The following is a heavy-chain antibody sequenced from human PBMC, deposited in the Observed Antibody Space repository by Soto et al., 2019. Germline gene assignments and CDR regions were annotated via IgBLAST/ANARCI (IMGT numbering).Heavy chain of an antibody. CDR2: IYCRGNT. V-gene: IGHV4-59*08. Sequence: ETSSLPWTFSGTASSANYWPWTRSPPGKGLEWIANIYCRGNTNYNPSFESRVTISIDTSKNQFSLKLNSMTAADTAVYYCARHSKKPGDFDYYYGMDVWGQGTTVT. J-gene: IGHJ6*02. CDR1: GTASSANY. D-gene: IGHD3-3*01. CDR3: ARHSKKPGDFDYYYGMDV.